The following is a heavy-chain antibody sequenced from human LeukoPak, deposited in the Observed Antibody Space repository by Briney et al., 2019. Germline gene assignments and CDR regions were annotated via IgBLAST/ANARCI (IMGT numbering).Heavy chain of an antibody. J-gene: IGHJ4*02. CDR2: ISAYNGNT. V-gene: IGHV1-18*01. D-gene: IGHD4-17*01. CDR3: AKAMTTVTTSDY. Sequence: EASVKVSCKASGYTFTSYGISWVRQAPGQGLEWMGWISAYNGNTNYAQKLQGRVTMTTDTSTSTAYMELSSLRSEDTAVYYCAKAMTTVTTSDYWGQGTLVTVSS. CDR1: GYTFTSYG.